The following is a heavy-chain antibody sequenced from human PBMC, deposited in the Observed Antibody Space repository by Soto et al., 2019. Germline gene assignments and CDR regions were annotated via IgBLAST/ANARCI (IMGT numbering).Heavy chain of an antibody. Sequence: ASVKVSCKASGYTFTGYYMHWVRQAPGQGLEWMGWINPNSGGTNYAQKFQGWVTMTRDTSISTAYMELSRLRSDDTAVYYCARDQGYDSSGYYGYWGQGTLVTVSS. CDR1: GYTFTGYY. J-gene: IGHJ4*02. CDR3: ARDQGYDSSGYYGY. V-gene: IGHV1-2*04. D-gene: IGHD3-22*01. CDR2: INPNSGGT.